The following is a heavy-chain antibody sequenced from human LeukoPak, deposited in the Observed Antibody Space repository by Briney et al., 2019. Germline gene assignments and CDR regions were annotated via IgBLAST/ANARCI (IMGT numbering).Heavy chain of an antibody. CDR3: ARDVATVVTPFAFDI. Sequence: VASVKVSCKASGYTFTGYYMHWVRQAPGQGLEWMGWISAYNGNTNYAQKLQGRVTMTTDTSTSTAYMELRSLRSDDTAVYYCARDVATVVTPFAFDIWGQGTMVTVSS. CDR1: GYTFTGYY. V-gene: IGHV1-18*04. D-gene: IGHD4-23*01. J-gene: IGHJ3*02. CDR2: ISAYNGNT.